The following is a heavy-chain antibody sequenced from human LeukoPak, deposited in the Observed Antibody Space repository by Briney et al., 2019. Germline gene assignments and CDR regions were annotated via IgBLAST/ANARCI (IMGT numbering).Heavy chain of an antibody. J-gene: IGHJ4*02. V-gene: IGHV3-66*01. D-gene: IGHD3-9*01. CDR2: IYSGGST. CDR1: GFTVSSNY. CDR3: ARDGAVLTGYYDY. Sequence: GGSLRHSCAASGFTVSSNYLSWVRQAPGKGLEWVSSIYSGGSTYYADSVTGRFTISRDNSKNTLYLQMNSLRAEDTAVYYCARDGAVLTGYYDYWGQGTLVTVSS.